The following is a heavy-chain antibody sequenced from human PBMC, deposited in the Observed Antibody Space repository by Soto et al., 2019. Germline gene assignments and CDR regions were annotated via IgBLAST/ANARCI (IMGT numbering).Heavy chain of an antibody. V-gene: IGHV3-23*01. CDR2: VSGAGIAT. D-gene: IGHD5-12*01. J-gene: IGHJ4*01. CDR1: GSNLSSFA. CDR3: VKGRLRGLDNGKFDY. Sequence: GSVRLSEASSGSNLSSFAMMWCRKAPGKGLEWVSVVSGAGIATKYAASVKGRFTVSRDNSKNTLSLQLASLRAEDTGIYYCVKGRLRGLDNGKFDYWGHGTMVTGSS.